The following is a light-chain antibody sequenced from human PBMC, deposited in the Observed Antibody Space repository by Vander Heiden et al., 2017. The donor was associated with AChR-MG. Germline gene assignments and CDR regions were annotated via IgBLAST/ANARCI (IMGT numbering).Light chain of an antibody. CDR2: AAS. CDR1: QSISSY. CDR3: QQSYTIPFT. J-gene: IGKJ2*01. V-gene: IGKV1-39*01. Sequence: DIQMTQSPSSLSASVGDRVTITCRASQSISSYLNWYQQIPGKAPKLLIYAASSLQSGVPSRFSGSGSGTDFTLTISSLQPEDFATYYCQQSYTIPFTFGQGTKLEIK.